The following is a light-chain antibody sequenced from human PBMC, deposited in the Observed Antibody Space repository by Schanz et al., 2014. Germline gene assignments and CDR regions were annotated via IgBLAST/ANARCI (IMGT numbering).Light chain of an antibody. CDR2: AAS. J-gene: IGKJ3*01. CDR1: QSISSN. V-gene: IGKV3D-15*02. CDR3: HQYINSPFT. Sequence: EIVMTQSPATLSVSPGERATLSCRASQSISSNIAWYQQKPGQAPRLLIYAASSRATGIPDRFSGSGSGTDFTLTISRLEPEDFAVYYCHQYINSPFTFGPGTKLDLK.